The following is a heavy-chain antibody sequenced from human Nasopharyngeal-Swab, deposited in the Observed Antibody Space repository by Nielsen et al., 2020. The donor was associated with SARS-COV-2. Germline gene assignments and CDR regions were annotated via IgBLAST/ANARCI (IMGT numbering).Heavy chain of an antibody. V-gene: IGHV4-61*01. CDR1: GGSVSSGSYY. CDR3: ARVLTTTVTIDY. CDR2: IYYSGST. D-gene: IGHD4-17*01. J-gene: IGHJ4*02. Sequence: SDTLSLTCTVSGGSVSSGSYYWSWIRQPPGKGLEWIGYIYYSGSTNYNPSLKSRVTISVDTSKNQFSLKLSSVTAADTAVYYCARVLTTTVTIDYWGQGTLVTVSS.